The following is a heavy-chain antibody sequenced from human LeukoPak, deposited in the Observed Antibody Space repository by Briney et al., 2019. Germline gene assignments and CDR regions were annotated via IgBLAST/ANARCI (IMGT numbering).Heavy chain of an antibody. D-gene: IGHD2-2*01. CDR2: ISSSGSTI. Sequence: PGGSLRLSCAASGFTFSSYEMNWVRQAPGKGLEWVSYISSSGSTIYYADSVKGRFTISRDNAKNSLYLQMNSLRAEDTALYYCAREGWKYQLLWGQGTLVTVSS. J-gene: IGHJ4*02. CDR1: GFTFSSYE. V-gene: IGHV3-48*03. CDR3: AREGWKYQLL.